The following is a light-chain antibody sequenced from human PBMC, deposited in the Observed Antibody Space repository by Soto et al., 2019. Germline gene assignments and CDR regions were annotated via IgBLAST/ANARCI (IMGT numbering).Light chain of an antibody. CDR1: QTVNSKF. CDR2: GAS. V-gene: IGKV3-20*01. Sequence: ESVLTQSPGSLSLSPGERATLSCRASQTVNSKFLNWYQHKPGQAPRLLIYGASIRATGIPDRFSGSWSGADFTLTITRLEPEDFAVYFCQQFDDSRPAFTFGQGTKLVI. J-gene: IGKJ2*01. CDR3: QQFDDSRPAFT.